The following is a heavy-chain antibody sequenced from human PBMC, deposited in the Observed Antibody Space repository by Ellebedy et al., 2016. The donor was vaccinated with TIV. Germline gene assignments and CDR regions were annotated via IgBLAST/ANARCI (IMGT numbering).Heavy chain of an antibody. V-gene: IGHV1-3*01. Sequence: AASVKVSCKASGYTFTTFAIHWVRQAPGQSPEWMGWINVADANTKYSQKFQGRVTFTRDTSANTVYMHLSSLRSEDSAVYYCARDPLGDCSGGSCTNNWFDPWGQGTQVTVSS. CDR2: INVADANT. D-gene: IGHD2-15*01. CDR3: ARDPLGDCSGGSCTNNWFDP. J-gene: IGHJ5*02. CDR1: GYTFTTFA.